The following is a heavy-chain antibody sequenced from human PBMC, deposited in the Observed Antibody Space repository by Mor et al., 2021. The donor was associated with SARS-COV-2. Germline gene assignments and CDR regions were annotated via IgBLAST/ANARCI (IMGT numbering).Heavy chain of an antibody. CDR1: GGSFSGYY. J-gene: IGHJ4*02. V-gene: IGHV4-34*01. CDR3: ARGPTLGSFDY. CDR2: INHSGST. Sequence: GGSFSGYYWSWIRQPPGKGLEWIGEINHSGSTNYNPSLKSRVTISVDTSKNQFSLKLISVTAADTAVYYCARGPTLGSFDYWGEGPLVTVSS. D-gene: IGHD3-16*01.